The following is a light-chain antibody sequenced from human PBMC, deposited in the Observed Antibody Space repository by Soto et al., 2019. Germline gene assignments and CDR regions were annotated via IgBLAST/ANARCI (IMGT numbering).Light chain of an antibody. Sequence: SYELTQAPSVSVSPGQTASITCSGDKLGDKYACWYQQKPGQSPVLVIYQDTKRPSGIPERFSGSNSGNTATLTISGTQAMDEADYYCQAWDSSTRVFGGGTKVTVL. CDR2: QDT. CDR1: KLGDKY. J-gene: IGLJ2*01. V-gene: IGLV3-1*01. CDR3: QAWDSSTRV.